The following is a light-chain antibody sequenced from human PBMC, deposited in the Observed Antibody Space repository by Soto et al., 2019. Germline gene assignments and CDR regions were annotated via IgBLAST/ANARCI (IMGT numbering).Light chain of an antibody. CDR2: EVS. V-gene: IGLV2-8*01. CDR3: SSYAGSNNSV. Sequence: QSALTQPPSASGSPGQSVTISCTGTSSDVGGYNYVSWYQQHPGKAPKLMIYEVSKRPSAVPDRFSGSKSGNTASLTVSGLQAEDEADYYCSSYAGSNNSVFGTGTKLTVL. J-gene: IGLJ1*01. CDR1: SSDVGGYNY.